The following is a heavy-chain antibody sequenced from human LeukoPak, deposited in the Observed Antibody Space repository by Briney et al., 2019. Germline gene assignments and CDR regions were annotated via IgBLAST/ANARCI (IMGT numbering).Heavy chain of an antibody. D-gene: IGHD6-6*01. J-gene: IGHJ4*02. CDR3: AKDLHSSSSCY. V-gene: IGHV3-30-3*01. CDR2: ISYDGSNK. Sequence: GSLRLSCAASGFTFSSYAMHWVRQAPGKGLEWVAVISYDGSNKYYADSVKGRFTISRDNAKNSLYLQMNSLRAEDTALYYCAKDLHSSSSCYWGQGALVTVSS. CDR1: GFTFSSYA.